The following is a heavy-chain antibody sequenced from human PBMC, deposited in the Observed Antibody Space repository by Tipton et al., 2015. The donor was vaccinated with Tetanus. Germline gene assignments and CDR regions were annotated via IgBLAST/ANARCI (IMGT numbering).Heavy chain of an antibody. CDR2: VSSSGRT. CDR3: AGVLRSESVGWFDP. V-gene: IGHV4-59*12. CDR1: GASISNFY. Sequence: VKPSETLSLTCTVSGASISNFYWSWIRQPPGKGLEWIAYVSSSGRTNYNPSLKSRVTISVDTSSSQFSLRLTSVTAADTAVYFCAGVLRSESVGWFDPWGQGTLVTVSS. J-gene: IGHJ5*02. D-gene: IGHD3-3*01.